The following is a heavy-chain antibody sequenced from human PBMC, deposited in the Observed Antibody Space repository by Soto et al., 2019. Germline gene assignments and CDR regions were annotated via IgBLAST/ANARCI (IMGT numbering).Heavy chain of an antibody. D-gene: IGHD6-13*01. CDR2: INPRSGDT. Sequence: QVHLVQSGAEVRMPGASVKVSCKASGYTFTDYFMHWVRQAPGQGLEWMGIINPRSGDTGYAQKFQSSVIMNTYTSTSTVYMELSGLTSEDTAIYYSARRDCYNSNCFSNWFDPWGQGTLVTVSS. CDR3: ARRDCYNSNCFSNWFDP. V-gene: IGHV1-46*03. CDR1: GYTFTDYF. J-gene: IGHJ5*02.